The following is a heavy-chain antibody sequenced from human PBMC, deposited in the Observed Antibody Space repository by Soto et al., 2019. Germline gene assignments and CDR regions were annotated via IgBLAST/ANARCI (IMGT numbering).Heavy chain of an antibody. J-gene: IGHJ1*01. D-gene: IGHD3-10*01. V-gene: IGHV1-69*13. CDR1: GGTFSSYA. Sequence: SVKISCKASGGTFSSYAISWVRQATGQGLEWMGGIIPIFGTANYAQKFQGRVTITADESTSTAYMELSRLRSEDTAVYYCARDFYGSGFPGGYWGQGALVTVSS. CDR2: IIPIFGTA. CDR3: ARDFYGSGFPGGY.